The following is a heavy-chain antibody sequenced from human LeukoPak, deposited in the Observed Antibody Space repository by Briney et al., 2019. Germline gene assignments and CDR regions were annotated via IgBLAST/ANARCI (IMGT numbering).Heavy chain of an antibody. CDR1: GFTVSNAW. J-gene: IGHJ3*02. CDR3: TTEGSLAYSSSWYGDLDAFDI. Sequence: GGSLRLSCAASGFTVSNAWMSWVRQAPGKGLEWVGRIKSKTDGGTTDYAAPVKGRFTISRDDSENTLYLQMNSLKTEDTAVYYCTTEGSLAYSSSWYGDLDAFDIWGQGTMVTVSS. D-gene: IGHD6-13*01. V-gene: IGHV3-15*01. CDR2: IKSKTDGGTT.